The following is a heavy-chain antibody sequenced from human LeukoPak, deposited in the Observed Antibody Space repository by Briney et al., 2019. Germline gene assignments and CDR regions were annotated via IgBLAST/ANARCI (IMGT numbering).Heavy chain of an antibody. D-gene: IGHD5-24*01. V-gene: IGHV3-48*03. J-gene: IGHJ6*02. CDR2: ISSSSGTI. Sequence: GGSLRLSCAASGSTFNTYEMNWVRQAPGKGLEWVSYISSSSGTIYYADSVKGRFTISRDNAKNSLYLQMNSLRDEDTAVYYCARGRYGMDVWGQGTTVTVSS. CDR1: GSTFNTYE. CDR3: ARGRYGMDV.